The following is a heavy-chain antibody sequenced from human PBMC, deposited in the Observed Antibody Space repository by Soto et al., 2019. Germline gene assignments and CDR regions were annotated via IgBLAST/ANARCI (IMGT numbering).Heavy chain of an antibody. Sequence: PSETLSLTCAVYGGSFSGYYWSWIRQPPGKGLEWIGEINHSGSTNYNPSLKSRVTISVDTSKNQFSLKLSSVTAADTAVYYCATEGPLTAMGDYYYYGMDVWGQGTTVTVSS. V-gene: IGHV4-34*01. CDR3: ATEGPLTAMGDYYYYGMDV. D-gene: IGHD5-18*01. CDR1: GGSFSGYY. J-gene: IGHJ6*02. CDR2: INHSGST.